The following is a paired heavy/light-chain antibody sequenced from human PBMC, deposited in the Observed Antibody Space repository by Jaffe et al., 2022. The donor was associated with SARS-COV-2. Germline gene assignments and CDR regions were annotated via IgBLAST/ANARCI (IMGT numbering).Heavy chain of an antibody. J-gene: IGHJ3*01. CDR3: AKDSSNWSDAFDV. CDR1: GFTFDDYA. D-gene: IGHD6-13*01. V-gene: IGHV3-9*01. CDR2: ISWNSGSK. Sequence: EVQLVESGGGLVQPGRSLRVSCAASGFTFDDYAMHWVRQAPGKGLEWVSGISWNSGSKAYADSVKGRFTISRDNAKKSLYLQMSSLRAEDTALYYCAKDSSNWSDAFDVWGQGTMVTVSS.
Light chain of an antibody. CDR1: QSVPSIY. Sequence: EIVLTQSPGTLSLSPGERATLSCRASQSVPSIYLAWYQQKPGRAPRLLIYGTSSRATGIPDRFSGSGSGTDFTLTISRLEPEDSAVYFCQQYGYSFTFGPGTKVDIK. J-gene: IGKJ3*01. CDR3: QQYGYSFT. CDR2: GTS. V-gene: IGKV3-20*01.